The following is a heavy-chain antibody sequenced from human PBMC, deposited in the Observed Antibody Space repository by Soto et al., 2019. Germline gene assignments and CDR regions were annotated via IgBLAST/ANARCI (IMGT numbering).Heavy chain of an antibody. V-gene: IGHV3-64*01. CDR3: ARDHLPAPVLRYFDSAFDI. Sequence: GSLRLSCAASGFTFSSYAMHWVRQAPGKGLEYVSAISSNGGSTYYANSVKGRFTISRDNSKNTLYLQMGSLRAEDMAVYYCARDHLPAPVLRYFDSAFDIWGQGTMVTVSS. CDR2: ISSNGGST. D-gene: IGHD3-9*01. J-gene: IGHJ3*02. CDR1: GFTFSSYA.